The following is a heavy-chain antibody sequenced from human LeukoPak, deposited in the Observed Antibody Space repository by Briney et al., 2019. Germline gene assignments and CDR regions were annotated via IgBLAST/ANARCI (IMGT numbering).Heavy chain of an antibody. J-gene: IGHJ6*03. D-gene: IGHD3-10*01. Sequence: PGGSLRLSCAASGFTFSSYSMNWVRQAPGKGLEWVSSISSSSSYIYYTDSVKGRFTISRDNAKKSLYLQMNSLRAEDTAVYYCARVGGITLALAPSPFPDYDYYYMDVWGKGTTVTVSS. CDR1: GFTFSSYS. CDR3: ARVGGITLALAPSPFPDYDYYYMDV. CDR2: ISSSSSYI. V-gene: IGHV3-21*01.